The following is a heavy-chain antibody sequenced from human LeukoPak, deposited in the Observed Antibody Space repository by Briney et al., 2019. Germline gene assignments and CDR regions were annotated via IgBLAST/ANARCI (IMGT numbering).Heavy chain of an antibody. CDR1: GFTFSSFA. D-gene: IGHD5-24*01. V-gene: IGHV3-23*01. CDR3: AKRRDGYDC. J-gene: IGHJ4*02. CDR2: ISGGGADT. Sequence: GGSLRLSCAASGFTFSSFAMSWVRQAPGKGLEWVSAISGGGADTYYADSVKGRFTISRDNSKNTLYLQMNSLRDEDTAVYYCAKRRDGYDCWGQGTLVTVSS.